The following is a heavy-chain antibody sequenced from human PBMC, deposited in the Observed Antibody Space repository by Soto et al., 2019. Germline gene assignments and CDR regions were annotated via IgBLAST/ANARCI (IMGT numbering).Heavy chain of an antibody. CDR2: VYMSGST. V-gene: IGHV4-4*07. Sequence: QVQLQESGPGLVRPSETLSLTCTVSGDSMTKYYWSWIRQTAGQGLEWIGRVYMSGSTNYNPSLKSRVSMPIDTSNNHFSLDLKSVTAADTAVYFCARTVGAAYYFDFWGQGALVTVSS. J-gene: IGHJ4*02. D-gene: IGHD1-26*01. CDR3: ARTVGAAYYFDF. CDR1: GDSMTKYY.